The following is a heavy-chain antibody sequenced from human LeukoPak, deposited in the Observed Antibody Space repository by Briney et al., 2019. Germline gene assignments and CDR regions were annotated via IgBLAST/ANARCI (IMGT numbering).Heavy chain of an antibody. D-gene: IGHD6-19*01. CDR1: GFTFSSYG. J-gene: IGHJ4*02. CDR3: AKDRWGAVASFDY. Sequence: PGRSLRLSCAASGFTFSSYGMHWVRQAPGKGLEWVAVISYDGSNKYYADSVKGRFTISRDNSKNTLYLQMNSLESEDTAVYYCAKDRWGAVASFDYWGQGTLVTVSS. V-gene: IGHV3-30*18. CDR2: ISYDGSNK.